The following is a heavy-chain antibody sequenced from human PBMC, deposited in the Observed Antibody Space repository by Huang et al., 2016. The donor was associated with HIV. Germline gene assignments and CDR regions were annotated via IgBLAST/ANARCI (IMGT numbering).Heavy chain of an antibody. J-gene: IGHJ4*02. CDR1: GLTFSNYS. Sequence: EVQLVESGGGLVQPGGSLRLSCAASGLTFSNYSMNWVRQAPGNGLGVVSDISSSTGTIYYADSAKGRFTIARDNAKNSLYLQMNSLRDEDTAVYYCARGIRYFGVVAYFDYWGQGTLVTVSS. V-gene: IGHV3-48*02. CDR2: ISSSTGTI. D-gene: IGHD3-3*01. CDR3: ARGIRYFGVVAYFDY.